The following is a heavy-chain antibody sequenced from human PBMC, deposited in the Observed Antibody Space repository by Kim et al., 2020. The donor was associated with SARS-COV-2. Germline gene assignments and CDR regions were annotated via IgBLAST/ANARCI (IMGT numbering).Heavy chain of an antibody. V-gene: IGHV3-15*01. J-gene: IGHJ4*01. D-gene: IGHD6-19*01. Sequence: GGSLRLSCAASGFTLRNTWMTWVRQAPGEGLEWVGRLRSKADGGTTYFAESVRGRFTISRDDSENVLYLQMNSLKTDDTAVYYCTTDKGTSSRFYEFDY. CDR3: TTDKGTSSRFYEFDY. CDR1: GFTLRNTW. CDR2: LRSKADGGTT.